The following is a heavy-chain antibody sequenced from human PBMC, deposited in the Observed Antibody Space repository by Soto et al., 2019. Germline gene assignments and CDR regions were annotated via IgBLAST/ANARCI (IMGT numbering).Heavy chain of an antibody. D-gene: IGHD3-9*01. CDR2: IDRSDSYT. Sequence: GGSLKISCKGSGYSFTTYWFRWVRHMPGKGLEWRGRIDRSDSYTDYSPSFQGHVTSSAKNSMSTASLPWSSLKASDNVMYYCARHQMDLRYFCASQHYYYYYGMDVWGQGTPVTVSS. CDR3: ARHQMDLRYFCASQHYYYYYGMDV. V-gene: IGHV5-10-1*01. J-gene: IGHJ6*02. CDR1: GYSFTTYW.